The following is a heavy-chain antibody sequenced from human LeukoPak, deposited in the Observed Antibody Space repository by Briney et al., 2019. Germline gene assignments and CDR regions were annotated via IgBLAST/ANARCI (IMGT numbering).Heavy chain of an antibody. D-gene: IGHD1-1*01. CDR3: ARGRLEGVTPWYFDL. CDR1: GFTFSSYD. V-gene: IGHV3-13*01. Sequence: PGGSLRLSCAASGFTFSSYDMHWVRQATGKGLEWVSAIGTAGDTYYPGSVKGRFTISRENAKNSLYLQMNSLRAGDTAVYYCARGRLEGVTPWYFDLRGRGTLVTVSS. J-gene: IGHJ2*01. CDR2: IGTAGDT.